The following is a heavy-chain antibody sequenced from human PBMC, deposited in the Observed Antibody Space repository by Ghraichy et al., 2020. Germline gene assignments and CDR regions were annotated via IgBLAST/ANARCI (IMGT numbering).Heavy chain of an antibody. D-gene: IGHD4-23*01. J-gene: IGHJ6*02. V-gene: IGHV3-48*02. CDR3: ARGSTVVRFYYYAGLDV. CDR1: GFTFSSNS. Sequence: GGSMRLSCVGSGFTFSSNSMNWVRQSPGKGLEWVAYITSSSRTISYADSVKGRFTISRDNAQNSLYLQMNSLSDEDTAVYYCARGSTVVRFYYYAGLDVWGQGTTVTVSS. CDR2: ITSSSRTI.